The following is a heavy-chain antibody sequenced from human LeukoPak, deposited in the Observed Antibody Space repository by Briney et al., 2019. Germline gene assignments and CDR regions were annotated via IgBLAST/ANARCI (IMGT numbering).Heavy chain of an antibody. CDR3: ARGGIAADDIDD. CDR2: IWNDGSNK. D-gene: IGHD6-13*01. CDR1: GFTFSTYG. V-gene: IGHV3-33*01. J-gene: IGHJ4*02. Sequence: GRSLRLFCAASGFTFSTYGMHWVRQAPGKGLEWVAVIWNDGSNKYYADSVKGRFTISRDISKNTLHLQMNSLRAEDTAIYYCARGGIAADDIDDWGQGTLVTVSS.